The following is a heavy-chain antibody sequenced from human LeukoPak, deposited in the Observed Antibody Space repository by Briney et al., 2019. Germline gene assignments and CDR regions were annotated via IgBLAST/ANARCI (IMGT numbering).Heavy chain of an antibody. CDR3: ARGRRFLEWYGEVYYYYMDV. Sequence: SETLSLTCTVSGGSISSYYWSWIRQPPGKGLEWIGYIYYSGSTNYNPSLKSRVTISVDTSKNQFSLKLSSVTAADTAVYYCARGRRFLEWYGEVYYYYMDVWGKGTMVTVSS. V-gene: IGHV4-59*01. CDR2: IYYSGST. J-gene: IGHJ6*03. D-gene: IGHD3-3*01. CDR1: GGSISSYY.